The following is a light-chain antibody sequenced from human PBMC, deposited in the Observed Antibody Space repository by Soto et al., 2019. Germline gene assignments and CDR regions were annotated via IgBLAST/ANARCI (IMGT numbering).Light chain of an antibody. CDR1: QGISTY. V-gene: IGKV1-39*01. Sequence: DCKRAQSRPSLVLAGGARITNTARASQGISTYLNWYQQNPGKPPKVLIYAASSLQSGVPSRFRGSGAETDLTITISSPQPEDFATYSCHQSNSITWTFGQGT. CDR3: HQSNSITWT. J-gene: IGKJ1*01. CDR2: AAS.